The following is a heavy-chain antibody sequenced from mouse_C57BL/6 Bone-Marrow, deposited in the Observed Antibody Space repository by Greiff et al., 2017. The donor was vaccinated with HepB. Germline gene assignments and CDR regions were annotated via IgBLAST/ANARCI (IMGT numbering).Heavy chain of an antibody. CDR1: GYAFSSSW. J-gene: IGHJ2*01. V-gene: IGHV1-82*01. CDR3: ARRVIYYDYAFDY. CDR2: IYPGDGDT. Sequence: QVQLQQSGPELVKPGASVKISCKASGYAFSSSWMNWVKQRPGKGLEWIGRIYPGDGDTNYNGKFKGKATLTADKSSSTAYMQLSSLTSEDSAVYCCARRVIYYDYAFDYWGQGTTLTVSS. D-gene: IGHD2-4*01.